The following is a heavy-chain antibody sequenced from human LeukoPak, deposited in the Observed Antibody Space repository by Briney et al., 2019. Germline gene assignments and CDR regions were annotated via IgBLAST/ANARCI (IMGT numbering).Heavy chain of an antibody. CDR1: GFTFSSYA. V-gene: IGHV3-23*01. Sequence: GGSLRLSCAASGFTFSSYAMSWIRQAPGKGLEWVSYISSSGSTIYYADSVKGRFTISRDNSKNTLYLQMNSLRAEDTAVYYCAGTRLSGYYPFDSEWGQGTLVTVSS. CDR3: AGTRLSGYYPFDSE. J-gene: IGHJ4*02. CDR2: ISSSGSTI. D-gene: IGHD3-22*01.